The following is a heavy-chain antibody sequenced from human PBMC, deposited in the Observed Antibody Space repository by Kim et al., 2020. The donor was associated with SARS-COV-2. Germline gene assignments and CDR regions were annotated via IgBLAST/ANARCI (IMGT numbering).Heavy chain of an antibody. CDR2: ISSSSNYI. CDR3: AKTFFDFWSSYYDNWFDP. CDR1: GFNFSDYN. V-gene: IGHV3-21*01. J-gene: IGHJ5*02. Sequence: GGSLRLSCAASGFNFSDYNMNWVRQAPGKGLEWVSSISSSSNYIYYADSVKGRFTISRDNAKNSLYLQMNSLRAEDTAIYYCAKTFFDFWSSYYDNWFDPWGQGTRVTVST. D-gene: IGHD3-3*01.